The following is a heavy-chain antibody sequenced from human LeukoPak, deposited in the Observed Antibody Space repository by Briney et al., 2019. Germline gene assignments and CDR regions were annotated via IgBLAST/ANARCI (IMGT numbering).Heavy chain of an antibody. CDR3: ARALCSGGSCYWDAFDI. J-gene: IGHJ3*02. CDR2: MNPNSGNT. V-gene: IGHV1-8*01. Sequence: GASVKVSCKASGYTFTSYDINWVRQATGQGLEWMGWMNPNSGNTGYAQKFQGRVTMTRNTSISTAYMELSSLRSEDTAVYYCARALCSGGSCYWDAFDIWGQGTMVTVSS. D-gene: IGHD2-15*01. CDR1: GYTFTSYD.